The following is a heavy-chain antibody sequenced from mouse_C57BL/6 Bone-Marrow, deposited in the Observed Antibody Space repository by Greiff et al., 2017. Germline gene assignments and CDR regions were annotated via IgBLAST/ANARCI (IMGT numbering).Heavy chain of an antibody. CDR3: AREEWEMGDEGDAMDY. CDR2: INPYNGGT. Sequence: EVQLQQSGPVLVKPGASVKMSCKASGYTFTDYYMNWVKQSHGKSLEWIGVINPYNGGTSYNQKFKGKATSTVDKSSSTAYMELNSLTSEDSAVYYCAREEWEMGDEGDAMDYWGQGTSVTVSS. CDR1: GYTFTDYY. D-gene: IGHD1-3*01. V-gene: IGHV1-19*01. J-gene: IGHJ4*01.